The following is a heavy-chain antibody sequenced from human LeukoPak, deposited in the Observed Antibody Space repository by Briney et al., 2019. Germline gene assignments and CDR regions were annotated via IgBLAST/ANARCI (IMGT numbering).Heavy chain of an antibody. J-gene: IGHJ4*02. D-gene: IGHD6-13*01. CDR3: ARGSEMAASGTGYYFDY. V-gene: IGHV4-34*01. Sequence: SETLSLTCAVYVDSFSGFHWTWIRQPPGRGLEWIAEINHIGITNYNPSLERRAIIAVDASKNQFSLRLTSVTAADTAVYYCARGSEMAASGTGYYFDYWGRGTLVTVFS. CDR1: VDSFSGFH. CDR2: INHIGIT.